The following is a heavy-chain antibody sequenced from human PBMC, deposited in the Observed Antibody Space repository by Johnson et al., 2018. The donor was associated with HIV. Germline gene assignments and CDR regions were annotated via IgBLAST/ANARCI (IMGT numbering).Heavy chain of an antibody. CDR1: GFTFSSYG. V-gene: IGHV3-30*18. CDR2: ISYNGSNK. Sequence: QVQLVESGGGVVQPGRSLRLSCAASGFTFSSYGMHWVRQAPGKGLEWVAVISYNGSNKYYADSVKGRFTISRANAKHTLYVQMNSLRAEDTAVYYCAKSTQANILRESGPYGAFDIWGQGTMVTVSS. CDR3: AKSTQANILRESGPYGAFDI. D-gene: IGHD3-10*01. J-gene: IGHJ3*02.